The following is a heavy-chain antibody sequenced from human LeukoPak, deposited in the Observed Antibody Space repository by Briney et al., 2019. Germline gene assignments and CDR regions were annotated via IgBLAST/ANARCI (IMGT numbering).Heavy chain of an antibody. CDR2: ISHDGINK. V-gene: IGHV3-30-3*01. J-gene: IGHJ4*02. D-gene: IGHD5-12*01. Sequence: PGGSLRLSCTASGFTFRTYTFHWVRQAPGKGLEWVALISHDGINKNYADFVQGRFTISRDDSKNTVYLQMNSLKSEDTAVYYCARVGSGYDLGYFDYWGQGTLVTVSS. CDR3: ARVGSGYDLGYFDY. CDR1: GFTFRTYT.